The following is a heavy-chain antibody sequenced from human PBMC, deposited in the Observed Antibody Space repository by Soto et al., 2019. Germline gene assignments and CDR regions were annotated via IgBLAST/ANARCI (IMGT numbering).Heavy chain of an antibody. CDR3: ARDLRAAGRPGMDV. Sequence: QVQLVQSGAEVKKPGSSVKVSCKASGGSFSSYAISWVRQAPGQGLEWMGGIIPIVGTGNYAQNFQGRVTITADESTSRAYMELSSLRYEDTAMYYCARDLRAAGRPGMDVWGQGTTVTVSS. CDR1: GGSFSSYA. J-gene: IGHJ6*02. D-gene: IGHD6-13*01. CDR2: IIPIVGTG. V-gene: IGHV1-69*01.